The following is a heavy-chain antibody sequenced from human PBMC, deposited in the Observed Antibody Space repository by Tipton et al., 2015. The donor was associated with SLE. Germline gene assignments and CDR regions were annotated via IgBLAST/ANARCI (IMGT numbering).Heavy chain of an antibody. CDR3: ARYSRGSLDS. J-gene: IGHJ4*02. V-gene: IGHV3-74*03. D-gene: IGHD1-26*01. Sequence: SGVIFSTLAMSWVRQAPGKGLVWVSRISDGSSATYADSVRGRFTISRDNAKNTLYLQMNSLRAEDTAVYYCARYSRGSLDSWGQGTLVTVSS. CDR2: ISDGSSA. CDR1: GVIFSTLA.